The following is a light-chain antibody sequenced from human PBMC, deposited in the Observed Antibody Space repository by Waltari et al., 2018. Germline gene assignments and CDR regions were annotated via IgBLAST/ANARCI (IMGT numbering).Light chain of an antibody. J-gene: IGLJ1*01. Sequence: QSLLTQPPSVSGAPGQRVTISCPGSSSTFPPLAVHWYPQLPGQAPKLLIFASNNRPSGVPDRFSGSKSGTSASLAITGLQPEDEGDYYCQSYDNRLSYVFGSGTKVTVL. CDR3: QSYDNRLSYV. CDR1: SSTFPPLA. CDR2: ASN. V-gene: IGLV1-40*01.